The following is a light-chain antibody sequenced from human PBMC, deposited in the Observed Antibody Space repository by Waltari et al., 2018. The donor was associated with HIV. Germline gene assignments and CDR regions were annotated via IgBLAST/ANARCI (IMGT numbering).Light chain of an antibody. CDR3: SSYTSSNTLVV. J-gene: IGLJ2*01. CDR1: SSDVGGYNY. CDR2: EVS. V-gene: IGLV2-14*01. Sequence: QSALTQPASVSGSPGQAMTIPCIGTSSDVGGYNYLSWYQQHPGKAPKLMIYEVSNRPSGVSNRFSGSKSGNTASLTISGLQAEDEADYYCSSYTSSNTLVVFGGGTKLTVL.